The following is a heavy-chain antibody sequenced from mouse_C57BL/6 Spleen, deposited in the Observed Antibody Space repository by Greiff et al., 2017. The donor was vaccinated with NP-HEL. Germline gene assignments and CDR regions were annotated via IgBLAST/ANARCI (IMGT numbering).Heavy chain of an antibody. CDR3: TSGSTDYDMDY. Sequence: VQLQQSGAELVRPGASVKLSCTASGFNIKDDYMPWVKQRPEQGLEWIGWIDPENGDTEYASKFQGKATITADKSSNTAYLQLSSLTSEDTAVYYCTSGSTDYDMDYWGKGTSVTVAS. V-gene: IGHV14-4*01. CDR1: GFNIKDDY. D-gene: IGHD1-1*01. CDR2: IDPENGDT. J-gene: IGHJ4*01.